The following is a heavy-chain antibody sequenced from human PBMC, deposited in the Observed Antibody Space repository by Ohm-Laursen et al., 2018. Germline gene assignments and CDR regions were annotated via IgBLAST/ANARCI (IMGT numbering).Heavy chain of an antibody. Sequence: SLRLSCAASGFTFSSYWMHWVRQGPGKGLVWVSGIKGDGGRINYADSVKGRSTISRDNGKNSLYLQMNGLRAEDTAVYYCAKTRYFSRGSCDFDYWGQGTLVTVSS. J-gene: IGHJ4*02. V-gene: IGHV3-74*01. CDR3: AKTRYFSRGSCDFDY. CDR1: GFTFSSYW. CDR2: IKGDGGRI. D-gene: IGHD2-15*01.